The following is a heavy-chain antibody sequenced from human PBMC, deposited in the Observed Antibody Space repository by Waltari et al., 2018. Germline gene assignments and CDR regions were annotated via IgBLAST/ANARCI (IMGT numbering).Heavy chain of an antibody. Sequence: EVQLVQSGAEVKKPGESLQISCKGSGYTFNSYWIGWVRQLPGKGLEWMAIIYPGDSDSRYSPPFQGQVTISVDKSINTAYLQWDNLKTSDSAIYYCARSEVLATGNYYFDYWGQGTLVTVSS. D-gene: IGHD5-12*01. CDR2: IYPGDSDS. V-gene: IGHV5-51*01. CDR3: ARSEVLATGNYYFDY. J-gene: IGHJ4*02. CDR1: GYTFNSYW.